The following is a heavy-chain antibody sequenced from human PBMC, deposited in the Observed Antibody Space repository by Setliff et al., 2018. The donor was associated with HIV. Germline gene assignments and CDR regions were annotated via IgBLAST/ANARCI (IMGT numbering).Heavy chain of an antibody. V-gene: IGHV4-31*03. CDR2: IYYSGST. D-gene: IGHD1-1*01. CDR3: GRVTDKSDDPDDY. J-gene: IGHJ4*02. CDR1: GDSVSSGAYY. Sequence: SETLSLTCTVSGDSVSSGAYYWIWIRQLPGKGLEWIGYIYYSGSTYYNPSLKSRVTISVDKAKNQFSLKVSSVTAADTAVYYCGRVTDKSDDPDDYWGQGTLVTVSS.